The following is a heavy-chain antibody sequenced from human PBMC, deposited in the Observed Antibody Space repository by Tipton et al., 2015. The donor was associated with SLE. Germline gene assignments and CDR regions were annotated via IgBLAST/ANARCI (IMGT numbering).Heavy chain of an antibody. V-gene: IGHV4-30-2*01. Sequence: TLSLTCAVSGGSISSGGYSWSWIRQPPGKGLEWIGYIYHSGSTYYNPSLRSRLTISLDRSNNQFSLKVNSMTAADTAVYHCSRGYYESNGYYSFDYWGLGALVTVSS. CDR3: SRGYYESNGYYSFDY. CDR2: IYHSGST. D-gene: IGHD3-22*01. CDR1: GGSISSGGYS. J-gene: IGHJ4*02.